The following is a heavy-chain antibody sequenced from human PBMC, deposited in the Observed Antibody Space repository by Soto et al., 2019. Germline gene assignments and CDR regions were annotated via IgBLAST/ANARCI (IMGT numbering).Heavy chain of an antibody. CDR2: ISGSGGSK. CDR1: GFTFSSYA. D-gene: IGHD2-15*01. J-gene: IGHJ4*02. CDR3: AKDQGSPLYPYCSGGSCYPLRVPLFDY. Sequence: GGSLRLSCAASGFTFSSYAMSWVRQAPGKGLEWVSAISGSGGSKYYADSVKGRFTIPRDNAKNTLYLQMNSLRAEETAVYYCAKDQGSPLYPYCSGGSCYPLRVPLFDYWGQGTLVTVSS. V-gene: IGHV3-23*01.